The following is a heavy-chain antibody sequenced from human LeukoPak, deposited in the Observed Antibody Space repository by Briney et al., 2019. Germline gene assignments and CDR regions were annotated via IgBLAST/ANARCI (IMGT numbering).Heavy chain of an antibody. CDR3: AKGGVAGYYYYMDV. CDR2: LAPDGSYQ. D-gene: IGHD3-16*01. V-gene: IGHV3-30*04. J-gene: IGHJ6*03. CDR1: GFTFSDYT. Sequence: GGSLRLSCAASGFTFSDYTMQWVRQAPGKGLEWVALLAPDGSYQYYADSVKGRFTISRDNSKNTLYLQMNSLRAEDTAVYYCAKGGVAGYYYYMDVWGKGTTVIVSS.